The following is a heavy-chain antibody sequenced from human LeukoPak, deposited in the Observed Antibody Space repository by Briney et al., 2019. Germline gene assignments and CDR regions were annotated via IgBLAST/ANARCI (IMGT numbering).Heavy chain of an antibody. CDR1: GLTFNTYW. J-gene: IGHJ4*02. CDR3: VRHNYGYDY. CDR2: ILNDGGST. V-gene: IGHV3-74*01. Sequence: GGSLRLSCAASGLTFNTYWMHWVRQAPGEGPVWVAHILNDGGSTSYADSVKGRFIISRDNAKNTLSLQMNSLRAEDTAVYYCVRHNYGYDYWGQGTPVTVSS. D-gene: IGHD5-18*01.